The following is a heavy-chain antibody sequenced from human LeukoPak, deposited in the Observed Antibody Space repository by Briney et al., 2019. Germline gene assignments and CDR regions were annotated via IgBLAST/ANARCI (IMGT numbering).Heavy chain of an antibody. Sequence: SVKVSCKASGGTFSSYAISWVRQAPGQGLEWMGGIIPIFGTANYAQKFQGRVTITTDESTSTAYMELSSLRSEDTAVYYCASADSSGLNYFGYWGQGTLVTVSS. J-gene: IGHJ4*02. D-gene: IGHD3-22*01. CDR2: IIPIFGTA. CDR3: ASADSSGLNYFGY. V-gene: IGHV1-69*05. CDR1: GGTFSSYA.